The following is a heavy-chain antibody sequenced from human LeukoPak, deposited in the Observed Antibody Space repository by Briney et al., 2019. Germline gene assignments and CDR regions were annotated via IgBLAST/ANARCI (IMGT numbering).Heavy chain of an antibody. CDR3: ARVGGSGSYKDYYYYMDV. V-gene: IGHV3-23*01. D-gene: IGHD3-10*01. CDR2: ISGSGGST. CDR1: GFTFSSYA. J-gene: IGHJ6*03. Sequence: PGGSLRLSCAASGFTFSSYAMSWVRQAPGKGLEWVSAISGSGGSTYYADSVKGRFTISRDNSKNTLYLQMNSLRAEDTAVYYCARVGGSGSYKDYYYYMDVWGKGTTVTISS.